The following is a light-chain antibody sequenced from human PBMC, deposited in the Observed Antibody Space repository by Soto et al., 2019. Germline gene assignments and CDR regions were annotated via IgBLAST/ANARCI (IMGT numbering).Light chain of an antibody. CDR2: DNN. V-gene: IGLV1-51*01. J-gene: IGLJ1*01. Sequence: QSVLTQPPSVSASPGQKVTISCSGSISNIGSNYVSWYQQLPGTAPKLLIYDNNKRPSGIPDRFSGSKSGTSATLGITGLQTGDEADYYCGTWSSSLSAGVFGTGTKLTVL. CDR3: GTWSSSLSAGV. CDR1: ISNIGSNY.